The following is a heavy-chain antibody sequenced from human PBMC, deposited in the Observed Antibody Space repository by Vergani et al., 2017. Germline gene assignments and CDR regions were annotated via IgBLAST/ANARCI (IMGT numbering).Heavy chain of an antibody. CDR1: GFTFSSYS. Sequence: EVQLVESGGGLVQPGGSLRLSCAASGFTFSSYSMNWVRQAPGKGLEWVSYISSSSSTIYYAYSVKGRFTISRDNAKNSLYLQMNSLRAEDTAVYYCARVGIASYYGMDVWGQGTTVTVSS. J-gene: IGHJ6*02. D-gene: IGHD6-13*01. V-gene: IGHV3-48*04. CDR3: ARVGIASYYGMDV. CDR2: ISSSSSTI.